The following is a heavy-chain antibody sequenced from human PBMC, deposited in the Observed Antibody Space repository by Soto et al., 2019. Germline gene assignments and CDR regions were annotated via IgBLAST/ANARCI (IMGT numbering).Heavy chain of an antibody. CDR1: GGSISSGDYY. V-gene: IGHV4-30-4*01. Sequence: LSLTCTVFGGSISSGDYYWSWIRQPPGKGLEWIGYIYYSGSSYYNPSLKSRVTISVDTSKNQFSLKLSSVTAADTAVYYCARGRSRGGMDVWGQGTTVTVSS. CDR2: IYYSGSS. J-gene: IGHJ6*02. CDR3: ARGRSRGGMDV.